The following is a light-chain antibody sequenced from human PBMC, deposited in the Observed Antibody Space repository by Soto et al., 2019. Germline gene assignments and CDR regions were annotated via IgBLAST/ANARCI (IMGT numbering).Light chain of an antibody. CDR3: SSYTSSSTVL. J-gene: IGLJ2*01. CDR1: SSDVGGYNY. CDR2: GVT. Sequence: QSALTQPASVSGSLGQSITISCTGTSSDVGGYNYVSWYQQHPGKDPKVVIFGVTKRPSGVSSRFSGSKSGNTASLTVSGLQAEDEGDYYCSSYTSSSTVLFGGGTKLTVL. V-gene: IGLV2-14*01.